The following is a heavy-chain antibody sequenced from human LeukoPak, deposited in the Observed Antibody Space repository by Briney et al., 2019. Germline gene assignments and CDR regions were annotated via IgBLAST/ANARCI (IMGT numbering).Heavy chain of an antibody. D-gene: IGHD1-26*01. CDR1: GGSISSYC. CDR3: ASRSGVGATPGDYYMDV. J-gene: IGHJ6*03. Sequence: PSETLSLTCTVSGGSISSYCWNWIRQPPGKGLEWIGYIYYSGSTNYNPSLKSRVTISVDTSKNQFSLKLRFVTAADTAVYYCASRSGVGATPGDYYMDVWGKGTTVTVSS. CDR2: IYYSGST. V-gene: IGHV4-59*01.